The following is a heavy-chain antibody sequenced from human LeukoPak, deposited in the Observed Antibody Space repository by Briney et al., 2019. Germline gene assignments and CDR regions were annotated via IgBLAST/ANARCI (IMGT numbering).Heavy chain of an antibody. CDR3: ARDLNGSGKFYNGALDY. J-gene: IGHJ4*02. CDR1: GYTFTGYN. V-gene: IGHV1-2*02. CDR2: INPNNGGV. Sequence: ASVKVSCKASGYTFTGYNIHWVRQAPGKGLEWMGWINPNNGGVHYAQKFQGRVTMTRDTSISTAYMELSRLRSDDTAVYYCARDLNGSGKFYNGALDYWGQGTLVTVSS. D-gene: IGHD3-10*01.